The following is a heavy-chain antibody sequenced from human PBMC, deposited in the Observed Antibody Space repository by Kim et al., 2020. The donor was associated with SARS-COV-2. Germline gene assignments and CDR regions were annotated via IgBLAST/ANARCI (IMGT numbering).Heavy chain of an antibody. CDR1: GFTFSDHY. D-gene: IGHD5-12*01. V-gene: IGHV3-72*01. Sequence: GGSLRLSCAASGFTFSDHYIDWVRQAPGKGLEWVGRIRNKANSYTTEYAASVKGRFTISRDDSKNSVYLQMNGLKTKDTAVYYCARVPASGYSGSYDYWGQGTLVPVSS. CDR3: ARVPASGYSGSYDY. CDR2: IRNKANSYTT. J-gene: IGHJ4*02.